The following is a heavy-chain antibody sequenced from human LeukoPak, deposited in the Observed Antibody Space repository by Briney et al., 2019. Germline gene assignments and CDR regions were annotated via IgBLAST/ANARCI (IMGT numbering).Heavy chain of an antibody. D-gene: IGHD2-21*01. V-gene: IGHV3-74*01. CDR2: INNDGRSS. Sequence: GGSLRLSCAASGFSFSSYWMHWVRQAPGKGLVWVSRINNDGRSSSYVESVKGRFAMSRDNAKNTVYLQMNSLRAEDTAVYYCARDVWGDRDSYFDNWGQGALVTVSS. J-gene: IGHJ4*02. CDR3: ARDVWGDRDSYFDN. CDR1: GFSFSSYW.